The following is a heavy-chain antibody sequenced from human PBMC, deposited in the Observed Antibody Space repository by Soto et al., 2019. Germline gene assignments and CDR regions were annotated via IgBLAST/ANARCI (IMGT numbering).Heavy chain of an antibody. CDR2: IIPIFGIA. CDR1: GGTFSRYS. Sequence: QVQLVQSGAEVKKPGSSVKVSCKASGGTFSRYSITWVRQAPGHGLEWIGRIIPIFGIASYAQKFQGRVTITADESTSTAYMGLSSLRSDDTAVYYCAGEDRDRETGLVPSAIDGMDVWGQGTTVTVSS. CDR3: AGEDRDRETGLVPSAIDGMDV. V-gene: IGHV1-69*08. J-gene: IGHJ6*02. D-gene: IGHD2-2*01.